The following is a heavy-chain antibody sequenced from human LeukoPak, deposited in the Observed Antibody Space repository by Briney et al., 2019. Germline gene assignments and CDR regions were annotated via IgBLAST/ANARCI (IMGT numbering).Heavy chain of an antibody. CDR2: ISATGVNT. D-gene: IGHD5-18*01. J-gene: IGHJ3*02. V-gene: IGHV3-23*01. Sequence: GGSLRLSCTTSGFGSKNYAMSWVRLAPGKGLEWVSIISATGVNTYYVDSVKGRFTISRDNSKNTLYLQMNSLRAEDTAVYYCARQPAGYSYGAGAFDIWGQGTMVTVSS. CDR1: GFGSKNYA. CDR3: ARQPAGYSYGAGAFDI.